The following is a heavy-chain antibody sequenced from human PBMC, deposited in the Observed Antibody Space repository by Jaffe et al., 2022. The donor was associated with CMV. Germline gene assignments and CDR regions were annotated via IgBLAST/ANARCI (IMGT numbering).Heavy chain of an antibody. J-gene: IGHJ4*02. V-gene: IGHV3-30*18. CDR1: GFTFSSYG. CDR3: AKGFWRLRTRGYFDY. Sequence: QVQLVESGGGVVQPGRSLRLSCAASGFTFSSYGMHWVRQAPGKGLEWVAVISYDGSNKYYADSVKGRFTISRDNSKNTLYLQMNSLRAEDTAVYYCAKGFWRLRTRGYFDYWGQGTLVTVSS. CDR2: ISYDGSNK. D-gene: IGHD3-3*01.